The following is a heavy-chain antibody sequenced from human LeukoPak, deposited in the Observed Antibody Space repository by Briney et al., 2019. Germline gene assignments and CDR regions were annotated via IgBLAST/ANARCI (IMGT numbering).Heavy chain of an antibody. J-gene: IGHJ5*02. V-gene: IGHV1-69*06. Sequence: SVKVSCKASGGTFSSYAISWVRQAPGQGLEWMGGIIPIFGTANYAQKFQGRVTITADKSTSTAYMELSSLRSEGTAVYYCARDREGYCSSTSCYPSNWFDPWGQGTLVTVSS. CDR2: IIPIFGTA. CDR3: ARDREGYCSSTSCYPSNWFDP. CDR1: GGTFSSYA. D-gene: IGHD2-2*01.